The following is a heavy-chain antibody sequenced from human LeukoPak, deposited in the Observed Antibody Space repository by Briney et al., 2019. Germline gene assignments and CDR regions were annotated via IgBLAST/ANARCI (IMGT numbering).Heavy chain of an antibody. CDR1: GYTFTGYY. CDR2: INPNSGGT. J-gene: IGHJ5*02. D-gene: IGHD3-10*01. V-gene: IGHV1-2*02. Sequence: ASLKVSCKASGYTFTGYYMHWVRQAPGQGLEWMGWINPNSGGTNYAQKFQGRVTMTRDTSISTAYMELSRLRSDDTAVYYCARGAITMVRGKEYWFDPWGQGTLVTVSS. CDR3: ARGAITMVRGKEYWFDP.